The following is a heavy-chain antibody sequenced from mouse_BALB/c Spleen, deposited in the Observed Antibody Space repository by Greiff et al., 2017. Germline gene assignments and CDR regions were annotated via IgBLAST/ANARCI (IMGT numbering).Heavy chain of an antibody. CDR1: GYSFTGYY. CDR3: ARSSKGYAMDY. D-gene: IGHD1-3*01. V-gene: IGHV1S34*01. J-gene: IGHJ4*01. Sequence: LVKTGASVKISCKASGYSFTGYYMHWVKQSHGKSLEWIGSISCYNGATSYNQKFKGKATFTVDTSSSTANMQFNSLTSENSAVYYGARSSKGYAMDYWGQGTSVTVSS. CDR2: ISCYNGAT.